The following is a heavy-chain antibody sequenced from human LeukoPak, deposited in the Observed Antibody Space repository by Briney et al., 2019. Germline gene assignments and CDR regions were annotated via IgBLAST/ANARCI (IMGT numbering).Heavy chain of an antibody. Sequence: GGSLRLSCAASGFTFSDYYMSWIRQAPGKGLEWVSYISSSSSYTNYADSVKGRVTISRDNAKNSLYLQMNSLRAEDPAVYYCARASSSWYGYYFDYWGQGTLVTVSS. CDR3: ARASSSWYGYYFDY. CDR1: GFTFSDYY. D-gene: IGHD6-13*01. J-gene: IGHJ4*02. V-gene: IGHV3-11*06. CDR2: ISSSSSYT.